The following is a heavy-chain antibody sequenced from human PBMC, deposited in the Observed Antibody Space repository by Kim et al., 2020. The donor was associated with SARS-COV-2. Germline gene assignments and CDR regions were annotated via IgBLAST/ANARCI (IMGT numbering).Heavy chain of an antibody. CDR1: GFTFSSYA. Sequence: GGSLRLSCAASGFTFSSYAMSWVRQAPGKGLEWVSAISGSGGSTYYADSVKGRFTISRDNSKNTLYLQMNSLRAEDTAVYYCAKGVGSPRKYSYGYHDAFDIWGQGTMVTVSS. CDR2: ISGSGGST. D-gene: IGHD5-18*01. V-gene: IGHV3-23*01. CDR3: AKGVGSPRKYSYGYHDAFDI. J-gene: IGHJ3*02.